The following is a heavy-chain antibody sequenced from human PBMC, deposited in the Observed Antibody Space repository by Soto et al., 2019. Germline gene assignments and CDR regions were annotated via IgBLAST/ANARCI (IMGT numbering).Heavy chain of an antibody. Sequence: QITLKESGPTLVKPTQPLTLTCTFSGFSLSTSGVGVGWIRQPPGKALEWLALIYWDDDKRYSPSLKSRLTITKDTSKNQVVLTMTNMDPVDTATYYCARANYDYIWGSPDFDYWGQGTLVTVSS. D-gene: IGHD3-16*01. CDR1: GFSLSTSGVG. CDR3: ARANYDYIWGSPDFDY. CDR2: IYWDDDK. J-gene: IGHJ4*02. V-gene: IGHV2-5*02.